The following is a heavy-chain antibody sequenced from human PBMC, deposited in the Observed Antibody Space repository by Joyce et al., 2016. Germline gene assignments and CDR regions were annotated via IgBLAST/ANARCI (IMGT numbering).Heavy chain of an antibody. CDR3: ARDRKGYGMFDF. D-gene: IGHD2-15*01. CDR2: IYYTGSA. CDR1: GDSINNGGYY. V-gene: IGHV4-31*03. J-gene: IGHJ4*02. Sequence: QVQLQESGPGLVKPSQTLSLPCTVSGDSINNGGYYWSWVRQHPETGLEWIAYIYYTGSAYYSPSLRSRLTISLDTSKNQFSLKLTSVTAADTAIYYCARDRKGYGMFDFWGQGILVTVSS.